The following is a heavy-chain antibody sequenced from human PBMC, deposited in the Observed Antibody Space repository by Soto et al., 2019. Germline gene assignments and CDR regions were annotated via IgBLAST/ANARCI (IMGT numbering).Heavy chain of an antibody. CDR3: ARGLTGYPRPYYYYYYMDV. J-gene: IGHJ6*03. V-gene: IGHV4-59*08. CDR1: GGSISSYY. CDR2: IYYSGST. D-gene: IGHD3-9*01. Sequence: SETLSLTCTVSGGSISSYYWSWIRQPPGKGLEWIGYIYYSGSTNYNPSLKSRVTISVDTSKNQFSLKLSSVTAADTAVYYCARGLTGYPRPYYYYYYMDVWGKGTTVTVSS.